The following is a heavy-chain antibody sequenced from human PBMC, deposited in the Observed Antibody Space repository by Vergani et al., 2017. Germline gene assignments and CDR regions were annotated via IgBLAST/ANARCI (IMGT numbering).Heavy chain of an antibody. CDR3: ARIDEAAGTPYYFDY. Sequence: QVQLQESGPGLVKPSETLSLTCTVSGGSISSYYWSWIRQPPGKGLEWIGYIYYSGSTNYNPSLKSRVTISVDTSKNQFSLKLSSVTAADTAVYYCARIDEAAGTPYYFDYWGQGTLVTVSS. CDR2: IYYSGST. D-gene: IGHD6-13*01. J-gene: IGHJ4*02. V-gene: IGHV4-59*01. CDR1: GGSISSYY.